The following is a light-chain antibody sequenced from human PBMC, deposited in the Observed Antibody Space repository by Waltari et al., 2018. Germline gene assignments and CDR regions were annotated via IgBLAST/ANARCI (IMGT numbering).Light chain of an antibody. CDR1: QSVSHSN. Sequence: EIVLTQSPGTLSLSPGERATLSCRASQSVSHSNLAWYQQKGGQAPRLLIYGASSRATGVPDSLSSGRAWTDFTLTISRREPEDFGVYYCQQYAGSPITFGGGTKVEI. J-gene: IGKJ4*01. V-gene: IGKV3-20*01. CDR2: GAS. CDR3: QQYAGSPIT.